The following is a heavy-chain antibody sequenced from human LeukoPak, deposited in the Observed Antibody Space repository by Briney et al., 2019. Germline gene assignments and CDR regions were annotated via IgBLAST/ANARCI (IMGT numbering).Heavy chain of an antibody. CDR1: GYTFTGYY. D-gene: IGHD5-12*01. Sequence: EASVKVSCKASGYTFTGYYMHWVRQAPGQGLEWMGWINPNSGGTNYAQKSQGWVTMTRDTSISTAYMELSRLRSDDTAVYYCARDRVATSPSLDYWGQGTLVTVSS. CDR3: ARDRVATSPSLDY. J-gene: IGHJ4*02. V-gene: IGHV1-2*04. CDR2: INPNSGGT.